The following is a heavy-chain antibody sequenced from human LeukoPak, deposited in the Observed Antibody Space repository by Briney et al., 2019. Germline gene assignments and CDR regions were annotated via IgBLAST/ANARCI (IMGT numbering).Heavy chain of an antibody. CDR3: AKDRRYMDWFDP. CDR2: IYSGGST. Sequence: GGSLRLSCAASGFTVSSNYMSWVRQAPGKGLEWVSVIYSGGSTYYADSVKGRFTISRDNSKNTLYLQMNSLRAEDTAVYYCAKDRRYMDWFDPWGQGTLVTVSS. D-gene: IGHD1-14*01. CDR1: GFTVSSNY. J-gene: IGHJ5*02. V-gene: IGHV3-53*01.